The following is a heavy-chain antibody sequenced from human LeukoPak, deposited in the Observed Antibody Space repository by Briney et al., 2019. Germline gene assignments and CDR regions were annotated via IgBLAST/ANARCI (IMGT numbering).Heavy chain of an antibody. CDR1: GFTFSSSW. D-gene: IGHD3-22*01. V-gene: IGHV3-52*01. Sequence: GGSLRLSCAASGFTFSSSWLHWVCQAPGKGLEWVADIKCDGSEKYYVDSVKGRLTISRDNAKNSLYLQVNSLRAEDMTVYYCVRSGDYYDSGDYYDSSAISYFDYWGQGTLVTVSS. CDR2: IKCDGSEK. J-gene: IGHJ4*02. CDR3: VRSGDYYDSGDYYDSSAISYFDY.